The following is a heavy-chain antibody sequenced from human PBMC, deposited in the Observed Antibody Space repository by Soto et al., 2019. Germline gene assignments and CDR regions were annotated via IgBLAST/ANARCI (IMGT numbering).Heavy chain of an antibody. V-gene: IGHV3-74*01. CDR2: IRLAGSRT. CDR3: ARAPERDSLAYRYYGMDV. J-gene: IGHJ6*02. D-gene: IGHD2-21*01. CDR1: GFTFGGYW. Sequence: EVQLVESGGGLVQPGGSLRLSCAAPGFTFGGYWMHWVRQAPGKGLVWVSHIRLAGSRTTYADSVKGRFTVSRDNAKSTRYLLRNRLSTVDTAVFYCARAPERDSLAYRYYGMDVWCQGTTVTVFS.